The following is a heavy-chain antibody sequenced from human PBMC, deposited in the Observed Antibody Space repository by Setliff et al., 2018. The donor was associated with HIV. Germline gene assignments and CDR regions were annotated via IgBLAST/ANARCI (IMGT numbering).Heavy chain of an antibody. J-gene: IGHJ4*02. CDR3: ARGAASGSYFY. D-gene: IGHD1-26*01. CDR2: MYYRGTT. V-gene: IGHV4-34*01. Sequence: SETLSLTCTVYGGSFSGYYWSWIRLPPGKGLEWIGSMYYRGTTYNNPSLKSRVTFSADTSKNQFSLKLSSVTAADTAVYYCARGAASGSYFYWGQGTLVTSPQ. CDR1: GGSFSGYY.